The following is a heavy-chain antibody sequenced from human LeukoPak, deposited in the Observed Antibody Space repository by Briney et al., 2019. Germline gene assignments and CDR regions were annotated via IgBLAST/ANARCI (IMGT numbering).Heavy chain of an antibody. CDR2: INPNSGGT. CDR3: ARGSRYYYYYMDV. V-gene: IGHV1-2*02. CDR1: GYTFTSYG. J-gene: IGHJ6*03. Sequence: GASVKVSCKASGYTFTSYGISWVRQAPGQGLEWMGWINPNSGGTNYAQKFQGRVTMTRDTSINTAYMELSRLRSDDTAVYYCARGSRYYYYYMDVWGKGTTVTVSS.